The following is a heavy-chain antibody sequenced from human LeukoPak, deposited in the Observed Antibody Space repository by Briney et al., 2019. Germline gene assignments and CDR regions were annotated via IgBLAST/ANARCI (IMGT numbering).Heavy chain of an antibody. J-gene: IGHJ3*02. Sequence: ASVKVSCKASGYTFTGYYMHWVRQAPGQGLEWMGRINPNSGGTNYAQELQGRVTMTRDTSISTAYMELGRLRSDDTAVYYCARLRPNSSGYYLVAFDIWGQGTMVTVSS. CDR2: INPNSGGT. V-gene: IGHV1-2*06. D-gene: IGHD3-22*01. CDR3: ARLRPNSSGYYLVAFDI. CDR1: GYTFTGYY.